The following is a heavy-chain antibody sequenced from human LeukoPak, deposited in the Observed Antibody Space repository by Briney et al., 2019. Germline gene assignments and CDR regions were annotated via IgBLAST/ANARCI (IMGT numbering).Heavy chain of an antibody. CDR1: GYTFTSYG. J-gene: IGHJ5*02. Sequence: ASVKVSCKASGYTFTSYGISWVRQAPGQGLEWMGWINPNSGGTNYAQKFQGRVTMTRDTSISTAYMELSRLRSDDTAVYYCARSGVVVVPAAITTNWFDPWGQGTLVTVSS. CDR2: INPNSGGT. D-gene: IGHD2-2*02. CDR3: ARSGVVVVPAAITTNWFDP. V-gene: IGHV1-2*02.